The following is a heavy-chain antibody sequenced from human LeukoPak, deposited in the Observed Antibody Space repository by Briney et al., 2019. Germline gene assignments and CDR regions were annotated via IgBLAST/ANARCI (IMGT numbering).Heavy chain of an antibody. CDR2: IYYSGST. J-gene: IGHJ4*02. CDR1: GGSISSYY. D-gene: IGHD3-16*01. CDR3: ARQRGDFDT. V-gene: IGHV4-59*08. Sequence: SETLSLTCTVSGGSISSYYWSWIRQPPGKGLEWIGYIYYSGSTNYNPSLKSRVTISVDTSKNQFSLKLSSVTAADTAVYYCARQRGDFDTWGQGTLVTVSS.